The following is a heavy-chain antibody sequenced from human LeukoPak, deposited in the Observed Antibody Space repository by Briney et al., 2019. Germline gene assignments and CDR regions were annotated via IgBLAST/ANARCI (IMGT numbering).Heavy chain of an antibody. Sequence: SETLSLTCTVSGGSISSGGYYWSWIRQPPGKGLEWIGYIYHSGSTYYNPSLKSRVTISVDRSKNQFSLKLSSVTAADTAVYYCARSAPNFYFDYWGQGTLVTVSS. CDR3: ARSAPNFYFDY. CDR1: GGSISSGGYY. V-gene: IGHV4-30-2*01. J-gene: IGHJ4*02. CDR2: IYHSGST. D-gene: IGHD4/OR15-4a*01.